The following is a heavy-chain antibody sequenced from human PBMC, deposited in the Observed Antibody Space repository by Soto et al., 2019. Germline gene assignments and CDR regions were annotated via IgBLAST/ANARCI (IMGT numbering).Heavy chain of an antibody. D-gene: IGHD6-6*01. CDR1: GFTFSSYS. CDR2: ISSSSSTI. Sequence: EVQLVESGGGLVQPGGSLRLSCAASGFTFSSYSMNWVRQATGKGLEWVSYISSSSSTIYYADSVKGRFTISRDNAKNPLYLQMNSLRAEDTAVYYCARDAIAARAFDCWGQGTLVTVSS. J-gene: IGHJ4*02. CDR3: ARDAIAARAFDC. V-gene: IGHV3-48*01.